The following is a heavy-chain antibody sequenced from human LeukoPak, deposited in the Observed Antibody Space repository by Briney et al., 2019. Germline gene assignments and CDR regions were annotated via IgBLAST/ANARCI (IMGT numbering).Heavy chain of an antibody. J-gene: IGHJ3*02. V-gene: IGHV1-69*01. D-gene: IGHD3-22*01. CDR3: ARDLRAGTMIAHAFDI. CDR2: IIPIFGTA. CDR1: GGTFSSYA. Sequence: SVKVSCKASGGTFSSYAISWVRQAPGQGLEWMGGIIPIFGTANYAQKFQGRVTITADESTSTAYMELSSLRSEDTAVYYCARDLRAGTMIAHAFDIWGQGTMVTVPS.